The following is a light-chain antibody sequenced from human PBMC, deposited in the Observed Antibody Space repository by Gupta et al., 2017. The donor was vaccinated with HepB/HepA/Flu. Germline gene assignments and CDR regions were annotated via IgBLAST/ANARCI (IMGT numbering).Light chain of an antibody. CDR2: DVS. V-gene: IGKV3-11*01. Sequence: AFPQCPATLSFSPGERATLSCRASQSVSNYLAWYQQKPGQAPRLLIYDVSNRATGIPARFSGSGSGTDFTLTISSLEPEDFAVYYCQQRCDWPLTFGGGTKVEIK. CDR1: QSVSNY. J-gene: IGKJ4*01. CDR3: QQRCDWPLT.